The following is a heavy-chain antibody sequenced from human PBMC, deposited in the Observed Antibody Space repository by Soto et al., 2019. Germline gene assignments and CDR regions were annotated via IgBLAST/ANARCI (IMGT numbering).Heavy chain of an antibody. J-gene: IGHJ4*02. Sequence: QVQLVESGGGVVQPGRSLRLSCAASGFTFSSYGMHWVRQAPGKGLEWVAVIWYDGSNKYYADSVKGRFTISRDNSKNTLYLQMNRLRAEDTAVYYCARDHGSGSHWYWGQGTLVTVSS. CDR3: ARDHGSGSHWY. D-gene: IGHD3-10*01. CDR1: GFTFSSYG. V-gene: IGHV3-33*01. CDR2: IWYDGSNK.